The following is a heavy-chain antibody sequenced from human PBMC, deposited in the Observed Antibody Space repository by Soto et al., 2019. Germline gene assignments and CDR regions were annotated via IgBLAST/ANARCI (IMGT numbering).Heavy chain of an antibody. CDR1: GFTFYNYA. D-gene: IGHD2-8*01. CDR3: AKKGLGSLATYCTTGDCHYAFDV. CDR2: ISGGGDGT. J-gene: IGHJ3*01. V-gene: IGHV3-23*01. Sequence: EVQLLESGGGLVRPGGSLRLSCAASGFTFYNYAMNWVRQAPGKGLEWVSTISGGGDGTYYADSVKGRFTISRDNSRNTLYLQMNSLRAECTAVYYCAKKGLGSLATYCTTGDCHYAFDVWGQGTLVTVSS.